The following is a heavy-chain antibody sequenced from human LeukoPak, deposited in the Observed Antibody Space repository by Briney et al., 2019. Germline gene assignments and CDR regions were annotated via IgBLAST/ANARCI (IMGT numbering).Heavy chain of an antibody. Sequence: ASVKVSCKASGYTFTAYYLHWVRQAPGQGLEWMGWINPNTGGAKYAQKFQGRLTMTRDTSINTVYMGLSRLRSDDTAVYFCAKGRVVAHTKTLGYHWFDPWGQGTLVTVSS. V-gene: IGHV1-2*02. J-gene: IGHJ5*02. CDR3: AKGRVVAHTKTLGYHWFDP. CDR2: INPNTGGA. CDR1: GYTFTAYY. D-gene: IGHD3-22*01.